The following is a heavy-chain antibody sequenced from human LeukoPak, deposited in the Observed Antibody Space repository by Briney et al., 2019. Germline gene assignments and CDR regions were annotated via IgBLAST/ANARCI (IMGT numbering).Heavy chain of an antibody. CDR1: GGTFSSYA. D-gene: IGHD6-19*01. J-gene: IGHJ4*02. Sequence: SVNVSCKASGGTFSSYAISWVRQAPGQGLEWMGGIIPIFGTANYAQKFQGRVTITADESTSTAYMELSSLRSEDTAVYYCARDVRAVAGTRGPFDYWGQGTLVTVSS. V-gene: IGHV1-69*13. CDR3: ARDVRAVAGTRGPFDY. CDR2: IIPIFGTA.